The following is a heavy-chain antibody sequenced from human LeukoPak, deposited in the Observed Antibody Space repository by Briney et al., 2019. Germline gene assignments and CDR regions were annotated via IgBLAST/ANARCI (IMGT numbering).Heavy chain of an antibody. CDR1: GFTFSSYW. D-gene: IGHD1-14*01. CDR3: ARDSNYYRTLGY. CDR2: IKQDGNEK. V-gene: IGHV3-7*03. J-gene: IGHJ4*02. Sequence: GGSLRLSCAASGFTFSSYWMSWVRQAPGKGLEWVANIKQDGNEKSYVDSVGGRFTISRDNAKNSLYLQMNSLRAEDTALYYCARDSNYYRTLGYWGQGTLVTVSS.